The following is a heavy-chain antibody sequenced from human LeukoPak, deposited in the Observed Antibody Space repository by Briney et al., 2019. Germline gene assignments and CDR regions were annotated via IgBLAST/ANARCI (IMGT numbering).Heavy chain of an antibody. Sequence: GSSLRLSCAASGFTFSSYAMSWVRQAPGKGLEWVSAISGSGGSTYYADSVKGRFTISRDNSKNTLYLQMNSLGAEDTAVYYCAKIGDYCSGGSCRYYFGYWGQGTLVTVSS. CDR1: GFTFSSYA. CDR2: ISGSGGST. V-gene: IGHV3-23*01. J-gene: IGHJ4*02. D-gene: IGHD2-15*01. CDR3: AKIGDYCSGGSCRYYFGY.